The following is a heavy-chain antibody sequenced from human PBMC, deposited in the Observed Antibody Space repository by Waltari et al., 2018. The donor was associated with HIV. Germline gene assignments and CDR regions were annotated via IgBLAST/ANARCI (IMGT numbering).Heavy chain of an antibody. V-gene: IGHV3-23*01. CDR3: VKGVTYDILTGYSPLDT. Sequence: EAQLLESGGGLVRPGRSLRLSCAASESTLTTYAMSWVRQAPGKGLEWVSSISGDGTATYYADSVKGRLTISRDNSNNTLYLQMNNLRGGDTTVYYCVKGVTYDILTGYSPLDTWGQGTLVTVSS. D-gene: IGHD3-9*01. CDR1: ESTLTTYA. J-gene: IGHJ5*02. CDR2: ISGDGTAT.